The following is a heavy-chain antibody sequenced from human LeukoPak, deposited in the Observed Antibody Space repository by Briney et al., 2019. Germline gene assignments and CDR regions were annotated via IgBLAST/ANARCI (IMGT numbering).Heavy chain of an antibody. D-gene: IGHD3-16*01. CDR3: ARSKHVWATGAAFDI. V-gene: IGHV4-38-2*02. Sequence: SETLSLTCTVSGYSISSGYYWGWIRQPPGKGLEWIGSIYHSGSTYYNPSLKSRVTISVDTSKNQFSLKLSSVTAADTAVYYCARSKHVWATGAAFDIWGQGTMVTVSS. J-gene: IGHJ3*02. CDR1: GYSISSGYY. CDR2: IYHSGST.